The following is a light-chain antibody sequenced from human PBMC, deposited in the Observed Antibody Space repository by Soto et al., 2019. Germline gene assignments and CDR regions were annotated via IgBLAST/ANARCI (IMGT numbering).Light chain of an antibody. V-gene: IGLV3-21*02. J-gene: IGLJ1*01. CDR1: NIGSKS. Sequence: SYELTQSPSVSVAPGQTVSITCGGYNIGSKSVHWYQQKPGQAPVLVVYDDSDRRSGIPERFSGSNSGNTATLTITRVEAGDEADYHCLVWDSRSEHYAFGTGTKVAVL. CDR2: DDS. CDR3: LVWDSRSEHYA.